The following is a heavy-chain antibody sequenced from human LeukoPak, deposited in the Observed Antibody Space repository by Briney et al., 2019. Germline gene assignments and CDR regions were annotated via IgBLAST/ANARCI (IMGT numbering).Heavy chain of an antibody. CDR3: ARTAARRFDY. Sequence: ASVKVSGKASGNTFPSYFMHWVRQAPGQGLEWMGIINPTGGSTTYAQKFQGRVTMTRDTSTSTVYMELSSLRSDDTAVYYCARTAARRFDYWGQGTLVTVSS. D-gene: IGHD6-6*01. V-gene: IGHV1-46*01. CDR2: INPTGGST. J-gene: IGHJ4*02. CDR1: GNTFPSYF.